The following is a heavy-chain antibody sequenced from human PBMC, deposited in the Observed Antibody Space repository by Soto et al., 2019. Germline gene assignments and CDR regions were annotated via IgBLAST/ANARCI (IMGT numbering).Heavy chain of an antibody. D-gene: IGHD3-10*01. CDR3: AKDFGAWSDS. CDR1: GFAFSTYG. CDR2: ISYDGGDF. J-gene: IGHJ5*01. Sequence: PWGSLRLSCAASGFAFSTYGMHWVRQAPGKGLEWVALISYDGGDFYYADSVKGRFTISRDNSKHTLSLQMDSLRVEDTAVYYCAKDFGAWSDSWGQGTLVTVSS. V-gene: IGHV3-30*18.